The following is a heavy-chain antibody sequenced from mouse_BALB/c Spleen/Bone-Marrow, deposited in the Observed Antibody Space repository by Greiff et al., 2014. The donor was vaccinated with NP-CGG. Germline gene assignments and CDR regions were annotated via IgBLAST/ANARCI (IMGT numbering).Heavy chain of an antibody. CDR2: ISYDGSN. CDR1: GYSITSGYY. J-gene: IGHJ2*01. Sequence: EVQLQQSGPGLVKPSQPLSLTCSVTGYSITSGYYWNWIRQFPGNKLEWMGYISYDGSNNYNPSLKNRISITRDTSKNQFFLKLNSVTTEDTATYYCARDRYFDYWGQGTTLTVSS. V-gene: IGHV3-6*02. CDR3: ARDRYFDY.